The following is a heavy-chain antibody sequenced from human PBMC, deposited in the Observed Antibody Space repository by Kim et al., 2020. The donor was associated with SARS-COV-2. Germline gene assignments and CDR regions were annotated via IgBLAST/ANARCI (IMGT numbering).Heavy chain of an antibody. CDR1: GYSFTSYW. V-gene: IGHV5-51*01. CDR3: ARRGDTYDFWSGYYYYFDY. CDR2: IYPGDSDT. D-gene: IGHD3-3*01. J-gene: IGHJ4*02. Sequence: GESLKISCKGSGYSFTSYWIGWVRQMPGKGLEWMGIIYPGDSDTRYSPSFQGQVTISADKSISTAYLQWSSLKASDTAMYYCARRGDTYDFWSGYYYYFDYWGQGTLVTVSS.